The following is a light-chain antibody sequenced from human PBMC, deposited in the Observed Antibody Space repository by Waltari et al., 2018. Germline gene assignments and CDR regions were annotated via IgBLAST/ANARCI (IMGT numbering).Light chain of an antibody. J-gene: IGLJ1*01. CDR2: EGS. V-gene: IGLV2-23*01. CDR3: CSYAGISTYV. CDR1: SSDVGRYNL. Sequence: QSALTQPASVSGSPGQSITISCTGTSSDVGRYNLVSWYQQPPGKAPKLMICEGSKRPSGVSDRFSASKSGNTASLTISGLQAEDEADYYCCSYAGISTYVFGTGTYVTVL.